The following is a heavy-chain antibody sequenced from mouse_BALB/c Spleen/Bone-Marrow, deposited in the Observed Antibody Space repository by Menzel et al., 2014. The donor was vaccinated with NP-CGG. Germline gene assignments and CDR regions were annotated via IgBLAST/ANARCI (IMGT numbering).Heavy chain of an antibody. CDR1: GYTFTDHY. CDR2: INPNTDGT. V-gene: IGHV1-26*01. D-gene: IGHD3-3*01. Sequence: EVQLQQSGPELVKPGTSVKMSCKASGYTFTDHYMMWVRQSHGKSLEWIGHINPNTDGTFYNQKFKGKATLTVDKSSSTAYMQLNSLTSEDSAVYYCARSRYFDNWGQGTTLTVSS. J-gene: IGHJ2*01. CDR3: ARSRYFDN.